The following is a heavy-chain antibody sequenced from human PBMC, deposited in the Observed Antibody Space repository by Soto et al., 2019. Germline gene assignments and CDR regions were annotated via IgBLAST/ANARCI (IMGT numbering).Heavy chain of an antibody. CDR3: ARDWGHYYGSGSFPSPHPSDI. Sequence: QVQLVQSGAEVKKPGASVKVSCKASGYTFTDYYLHWVRQAPGQGLEWMGWINPNSGGTHYAQKIQGWVPMTRDPSITTAYMELNRLTSDDTAVYYCARDWGHYYGSGSFPSPHPSDIWGQGTLVTVSS. J-gene: IGHJ4*02. CDR2: INPNSGGT. D-gene: IGHD3-10*01. CDR1: GYTFTDYY. V-gene: IGHV1-2*04.